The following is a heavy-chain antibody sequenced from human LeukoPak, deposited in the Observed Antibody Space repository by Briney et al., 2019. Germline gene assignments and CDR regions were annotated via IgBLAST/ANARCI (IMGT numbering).Heavy chain of an antibody. Sequence: GGSLRLSCAASGFSVSTYAMSWVRQAPGKGLEWVSAISVSGDNTYYADSVKGRFTLFRDNSKNTLYLQMNRLRVEDTAVYYCAKEGGGADDYWGQGTLVTVAS. CDR2: ISVSGDNT. J-gene: IGHJ4*02. V-gene: IGHV3-23*01. D-gene: IGHD3-16*01. CDR3: AKEGGGADDY. CDR1: GFSVSTYA.